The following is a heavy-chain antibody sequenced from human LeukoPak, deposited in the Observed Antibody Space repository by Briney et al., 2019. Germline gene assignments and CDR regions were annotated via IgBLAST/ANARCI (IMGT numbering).Heavy chain of an antibody. V-gene: IGHV1-24*01. J-gene: IGHJ5*02. CDR3: ATLYCSSTSCKTNNWFDP. D-gene: IGHD2-2*01. Sequence: ASVKVSCKVSGYTRTELSMHWVRQASGKGLGWVGGFDPEDGETIYAQKFQGRVTMTEDTSTDTAYMELSSLRSEDTAVYYWATLYCSSTSCKTNNWFDPWGQGTLVTVSS. CDR2: FDPEDGET. CDR1: GYTRTELS.